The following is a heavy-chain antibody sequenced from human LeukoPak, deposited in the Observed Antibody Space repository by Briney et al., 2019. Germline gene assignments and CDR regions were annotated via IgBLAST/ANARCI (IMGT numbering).Heavy chain of an antibody. CDR3: ATFYGSGSPLVY. J-gene: IGHJ4*02. CDR2: IYNSGST. CDR1: GVSISSYH. V-gene: IGHV4-59*01. D-gene: IGHD3-10*01. Sequence: SETLSLTCTVSGVSISSYHWSWIRQPPVKGLEWIGYIYNSGSTNYNPSLKSRVTIVDTSKNQVSLKLSSVTAADTAVYYCATFYGSGSPLVYWGQGTLVTVSS.